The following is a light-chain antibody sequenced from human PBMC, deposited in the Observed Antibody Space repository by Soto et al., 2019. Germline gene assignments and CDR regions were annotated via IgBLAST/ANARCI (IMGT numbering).Light chain of an antibody. CDR3: QQYKTYPVT. J-gene: IGKJ5*01. Sequence: DIQMTQSPSSLSASVGDRATITCRASQDISNFLAWFHQKPGKAPKSLLSAASRLHSGVPTKFSGSGSGTDFTLTINSLQPEDSATYYCQQYKTYPVTFGQGTRLEIK. CDR1: QDISNF. CDR2: AAS. V-gene: IGKV1-16*02.